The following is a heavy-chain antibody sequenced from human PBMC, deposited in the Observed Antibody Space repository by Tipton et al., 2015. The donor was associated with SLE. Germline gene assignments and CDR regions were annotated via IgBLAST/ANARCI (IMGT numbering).Heavy chain of an antibody. V-gene: IGHV4-30-4*01. Sequence: TLSLTCTVSGGSISSGDYYWSWIRQPPGKGLEWIGYIYYSGSTYYNPSLKSRVTISVDTSKNQFSLKLSSVTAADTAVYHCAREPIKVLRDYMDVWGKGTTVTVSS. CDR1: GGSISSGDYY. CDR2: IYYSGST. D-gene: IGHD2/OR15-2a*01. J-gene: IGHJ6*03. CDR3: AREPIKVLRDYMDV.